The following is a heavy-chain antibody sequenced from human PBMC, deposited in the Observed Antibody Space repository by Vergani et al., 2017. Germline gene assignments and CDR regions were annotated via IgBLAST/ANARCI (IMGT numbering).Heavy chain of an antibody. V-gene: IGHV3-30*18. D-gene: IGHD3-10*01. CDR2: ISHDGNKK. Sequence: QVQLVESGGSVVQPGRSLRLSCAASGFIFSNYGLHWVRQAPGQGLEWVAVISHDGNKKYYVDSVKDRFTIPRDNSKNTLYLNMNSLIADDTAVYYCAKDPRIKEDYYYYYMDVWGKGTTVTVSS. CDR1: GFIFSNYG. CDR3: AKDPRIKEDYYYYYMDV. J-gene: IGHJ6*03.